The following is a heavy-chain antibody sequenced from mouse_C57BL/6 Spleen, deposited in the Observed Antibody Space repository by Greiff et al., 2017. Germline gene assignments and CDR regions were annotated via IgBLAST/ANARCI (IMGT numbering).Heavy chain of an antibody. D-gene: IGHD2-3*01. CDR3: TPDGYCLCGFAY. Sequence: VQLKQSGAELVRPGASVKLSCTASGFNIKDDYMHWVKQRPEQGLEWIGWIDPENGDTEYASKFQGKATITADTSSNTAYLQLSSLTSEDTAVYYCTPDGYCLCGFAYWGQGTLVTVSA. CDR1: GFNIKDDY. V-gene: IGHV14-4*01. J-gene: IGHJ3*01. CDR2: IDPENGDT.